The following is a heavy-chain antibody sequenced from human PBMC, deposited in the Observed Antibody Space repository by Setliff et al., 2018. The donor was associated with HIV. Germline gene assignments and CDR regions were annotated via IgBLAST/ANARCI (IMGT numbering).Heavy chain of an antibody. CDR3: VTSSSWSSRLNF. CDR1: GGPLSGHY. J-gene: IGHJ4*02. D-gene: IGHD2-2*01. V-gene: IGHV4-34*01. Sequence: PSETLSLTCAVYGGPLSGHYWSWIRQPPGQGLEWIGETSHSGKTNFNPSLKSRVTISVDTSKNQFSLKLTSVTAADTAVYYCVTSSSWSSRLNFWGPGMLVTVSS. CDR2: TSHSGKT.